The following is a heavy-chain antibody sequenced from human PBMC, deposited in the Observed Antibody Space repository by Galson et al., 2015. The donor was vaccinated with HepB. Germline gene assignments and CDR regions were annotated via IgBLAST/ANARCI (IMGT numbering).Heavy chain of an antibody. Sequence: SLRLSCAASGFTFSSYAMHWVRQAPGKGLEWVAVISYDGSSIYYADSVEGRFTISRDNSKTILYLQMNSLRTEDTAVYYCAREDHGAVYFDYWGHGTLVTVSS. J-gene: IGHJ4*01. V-gene: IGHV3-30-3*01. CDR1: GFTFSSYA. CDR3: AREDHGAVYFDY. D-gene: IGHD4-17*01. CDR2: ISYDGSSI.